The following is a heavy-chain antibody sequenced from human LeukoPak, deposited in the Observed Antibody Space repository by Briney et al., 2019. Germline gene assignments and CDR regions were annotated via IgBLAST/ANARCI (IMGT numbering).Heavy chain of an antibody. Sequence: GGSLRLSCAASGFTFSNAWMNWVRQAPGKGLEWVGRIKTTREGGTTDCAAPMRGRFTISRDDSKNTLYLQMDSLETEDTAVYYCTTRVVTTNDYWGQGTLVTVSS. V-gene: IGHV3-15*01. CDR2: IKTTREGGTT. J-gene: IGHJ4*02. CDR3: TTRVVTTNDY. D-gene: IGHD2-21*02. CDR1: GFTFSNAW.